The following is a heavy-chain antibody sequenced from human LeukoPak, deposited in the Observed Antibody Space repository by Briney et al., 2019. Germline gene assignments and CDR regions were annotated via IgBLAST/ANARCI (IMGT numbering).Heavy chain of an antibody. CDR2: IIPIFGTA. J-gene: IGHJ4*02. CDR3: ARTHRDGYSYFDY. D-gene: IGHD5-24*01. Sequence: SVTVSYKASGGTFNSYAISWVRQAPGQGLEWMGGIIPIFGTANYAQKCQGRVTITTDESTSTAYMELSSLRSEDTAVYYCARTHRDGYSYFDYSGQGTLVTVFS. CDR1: GGTFNSYA. V-gene: IGHV1-69*05.